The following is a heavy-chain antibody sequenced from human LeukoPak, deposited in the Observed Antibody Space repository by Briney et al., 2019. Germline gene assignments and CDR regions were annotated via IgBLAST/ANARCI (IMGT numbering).Heavy chain of an antibody. CDR1: GGSISSYY. Sequence: PSETLSLTCTVSGGSISSYYWSWIRQPPGKGLEWIGYIYYSGSTNYNPSLKSRVTISVDTSKNQFSLKVSSVTAADTAVYYCARHEGSGWYYFDYWGQGTLVTVSS. CDR2: IYYSGST. J-gene: IGHJ4*02. D-gene: IGHD6-19*01. CDR3: ARHEGSGWYYFDY. V-gene: IGHV4-59*08.